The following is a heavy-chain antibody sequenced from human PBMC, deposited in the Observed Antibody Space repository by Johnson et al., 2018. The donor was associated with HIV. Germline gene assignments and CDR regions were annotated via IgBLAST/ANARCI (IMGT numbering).Heavy chain of an antibody. Sequence: VQLVESGGGVVQPGGSLRLSCAASGFIVRITYMSWVRQAPGKGLEWVSVIYSGGSTYYADSVKGRFTVSRDNSKNTLYLQMHSLRAEDTAIYYCAKDPLVVPAATLDDFDIWGQGTMVTVSS. D-gene: IGHD2-2*01. CDR2: IYSGGST. V-gene: IGHV3-66*01. J-gene: IGHJ3*02. CDR1: GFIVRITY. CDR3: AKDPLVVPAATLDDFDI.